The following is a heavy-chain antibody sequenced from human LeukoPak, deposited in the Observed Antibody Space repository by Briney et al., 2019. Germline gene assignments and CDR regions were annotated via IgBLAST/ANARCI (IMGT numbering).Heavy chain of an antibody. CDR2: ISYDGSNK. D-gene: IGHD6-6*01. CDR1: GFTFSSYA. Sequence: PGGSLRLSCAASGFTFSSYAMHWVRQAPGKGLEWVAVISYDGSNKYYADSVQGRFTISRDNAKNSLYLQMNTLRVEDTAVYYCAKLPGGSSSSQYNWFDPWGQGTLVTVSS. CDR3: AKLPGGSSSSQYNWFDP. V-gene: IGHV3-30-3*02. J-gene: IGHJ5*02.